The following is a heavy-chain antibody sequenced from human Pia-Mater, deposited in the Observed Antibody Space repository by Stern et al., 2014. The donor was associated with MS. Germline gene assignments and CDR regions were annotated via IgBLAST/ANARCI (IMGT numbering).Heavy chain of an antibody. CDR3: ARHQSALVNWFDT. Sequence: EVQLVQSGVEVKKPGESLKISCEASGYRFSDNWIGWVRQMPRKGLEWIGMIYPGASDSRYNPSVQGQVTISADKSTNTAFPQWDSLKASDTAIYYCARHQSALVNWFDTWGQGTPVTVSS. J-gene: IGHJ5*02. CDR1: GYRFSDNW. D-gene: IGHD2-21*01. V-gene: IGHV5-51*01. CDR2: IYPGASDS.